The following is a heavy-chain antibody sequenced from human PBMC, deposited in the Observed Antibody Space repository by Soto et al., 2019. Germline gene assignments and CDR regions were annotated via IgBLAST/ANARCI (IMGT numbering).Heavy chain of an antibody. J-gene: IGHJ6*02. Sequence: QVQLVQSGAEVKKPGSSVKVSCKASGGTFSSYAISWVRQAPGQGLEWMGGIIPIFGTANYAQKFQGRVTITADEATSTAYMELSSLRSEDTAVYYCARAGLAARGYYYYGMDVWGQGTTVTVSS. CDR2: IIPIFGTA. CDR3: ARAGLAARGYYYYGMDV. CDR1: GGTFSSYA. V-gene: IGHV1-69*01. D-gene: IGHD6-6*01.